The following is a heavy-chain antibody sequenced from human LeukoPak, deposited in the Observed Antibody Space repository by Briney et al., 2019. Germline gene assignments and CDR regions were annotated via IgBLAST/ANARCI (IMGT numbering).Heavy chain of an antibody. J-gene: IGHJ4*02. CDR2: INHSGST. D-gene: IGHD3-10*01. Sequence: SETLSLTCAVYGGSFSGYYWSWIRQPPGKGLEWVGEINHSGSTNYNPSLKSRVTISVDTSKNQFSLKLSSVTAADTAVYYCARLSGWRQNYYGSGRGYFDYWGQGTLVTVSS. CDR3: ARLSGWRQNYYGSGRGYFDY. CDR1: GGSFSGYY. V-gene: IGHV4-34*01.